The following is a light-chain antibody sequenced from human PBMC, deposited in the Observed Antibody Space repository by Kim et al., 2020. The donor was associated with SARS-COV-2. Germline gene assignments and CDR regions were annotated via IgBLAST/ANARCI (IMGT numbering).Light chain of an antibody. CDR1: SGHSNYA. V-gene: IGLV4-69*01. CDR3: QTWGEGIRV. J-gene: IGLJ3*02. CDR2: VSSDGSH. Sequence: ASVKLTCTRRSGHSNYAIAWHQQQPEKGPRYVMEVSSDGSHNKGDGIPDRFSGSSSGTERYLTISSLQSDDEADYYCQTWGEGIRVFGGGTQLTVL.